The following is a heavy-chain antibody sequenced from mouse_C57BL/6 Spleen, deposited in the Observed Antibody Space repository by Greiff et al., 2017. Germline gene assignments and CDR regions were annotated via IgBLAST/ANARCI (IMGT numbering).Heavy chain of an antibody. CDR2: ISSGSSTL. CDR3: ARRIYYGNYNAMDY. J-gene: IGHJ4*01. Sequence: EVKLMESGGGLVKPGGSLKLSCAASGFTFSDYGMHWVRQAPEKGLEWVAYISSGSSTLYYADTVKGRFTISRDNAKNTLFLQMTSLRSEDTAMYYCARRIYYGNYNAMDYWGQGTSVTVSS. D-gene: IGHD2-1*01. CDR1: GFTFSDYG. V-gene: IGHV5-17*01.